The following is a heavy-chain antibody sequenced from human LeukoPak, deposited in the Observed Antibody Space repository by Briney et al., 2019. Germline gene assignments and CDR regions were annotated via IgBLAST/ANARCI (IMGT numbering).Heavy chain of an antibody. J-gene: IGHJ4*02. V-gene: IGHV3-30-3*02. CDR2: VSFDGSNK. Sequence: GGSLRLSCAVSGVTFSSYALRCVRQPPGRGVEWVLVVSFDGSNKYYAASVKGRFTISRDTSKNTLYLQMNSLRAEDTAVYYCAKDLFKGDAWIQLWLPIDYWGQGTLVTVSS. CDR3: AKDLFKGDAWIQLWLPIDY. CDR1: GVTFSSYA. D-gene: IGHD5-18*01.